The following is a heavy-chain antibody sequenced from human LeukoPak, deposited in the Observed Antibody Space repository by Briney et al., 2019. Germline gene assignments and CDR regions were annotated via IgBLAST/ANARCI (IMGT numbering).Heavy chain of an antibody. CDR3: ARDDYPGSGYNYGCNY. CDR2: ISYDGSNK. Sequence: PGGSLRLSCAASGFTFSSYAMHWVRQAPGKGLEWVAVISYDGSNKYYADSVKGRFTISRDNSKNTLYLQMNSLRAEDTAVYYCARDDYPGSGYNYGCNYWGQGTLVTVSS. CDR1: GFTFSSYA. V-gene: IGHV3-30-3*01. J-gene: IGHJ4*02. D-gene: IGHD5-18*01.